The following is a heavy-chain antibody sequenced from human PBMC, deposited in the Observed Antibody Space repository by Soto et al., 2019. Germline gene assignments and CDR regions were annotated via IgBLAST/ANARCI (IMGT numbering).Heavy chain of an antibody. CDR2: ISYDGSNK. Sequence: PGGSLRLSCAASGFTFSSYPIHWVRQAPGKGLEWVAVISYDGSNKYYADSVKGRFTISRDNSKNTLYLQMNSLRAEDTAVYYCARGRQLVYYFDYWGQGTLVTVSS. V-gene: IGHV3-30-3*01. D-gene: IGHD6-13*01. CDR1: GFTFSSYP. CDR3: ARGRQLVYYFDY. J-gene: IGHJ4*02.